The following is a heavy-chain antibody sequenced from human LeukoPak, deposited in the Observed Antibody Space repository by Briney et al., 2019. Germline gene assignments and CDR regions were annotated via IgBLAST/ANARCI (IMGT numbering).Heavy chain of an antibody. V-gene: IGHV3-7*02. J-gene: IGHJ5*02. CDR1: GFTFSGSA. D-gene: IGHD1-26*01. CDR3: ARGRWFDP. CDR2: IKQDGSEK. Sequence: GGSLRLSCAASGFTFSGSAMHWVRQASGKGLEWVANIKQDGSEKYYVDSVKGRFTISRDNAKNSLYLQMNSLRAEDTAVYYCARGRWFDPWGQGTLVTVSS.